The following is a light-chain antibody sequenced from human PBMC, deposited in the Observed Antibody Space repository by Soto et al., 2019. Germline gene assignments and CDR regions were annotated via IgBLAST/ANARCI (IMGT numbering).Light chain of an antibody. CDR3: QQYGTSPQT. CDR1: QSVSSGY. Sequence: EIVLTQSPGTLSLSPGERATLSCRASQSVSSGYLAWYQQKPGQAPRLLIYGASGRATGIPDRFSGSGSGTDFTLTITRLEPEDFAVYYCQQYGTSPQTFGQGTKLEIK. CDR2: GAS. V-gene: IGKV3-20*01. J-gene: IGKJ2*01.